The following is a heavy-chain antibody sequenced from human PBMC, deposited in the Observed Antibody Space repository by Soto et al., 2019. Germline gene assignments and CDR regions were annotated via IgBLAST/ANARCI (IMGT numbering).Heavy chain of an antibody. CDR3: ARDLGRLMGATPGY. D-gene: IGHD1-26*01. J-gene: IGHJ4*02. CDR1: GFTFSSYS. CDR2: ISYSSSYI. V-gene: IGHV3-21*01. Sequence: GGSLRLSCAASGFTFSSYSMNWVRQAPGKGLEWVSSISYSSSYIYYADSVKGRFTISRDNAKNSLYLQMNSLRAEDTAVYYCARDLGRLMGATPGYWGQGTLVTVSS.